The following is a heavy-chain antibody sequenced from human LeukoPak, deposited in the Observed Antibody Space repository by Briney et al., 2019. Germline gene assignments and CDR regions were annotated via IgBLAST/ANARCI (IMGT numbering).Heavy chain of an antibody. Sequence: GGSLRLSCAASGFTFSSYAMSWVRQAPGKGLEWVSAISGSGGSTYYADSVKGRFTISRDNSKNTLYLQMNSRRAEDTAVYYCAKVPAAIRVYNWFDPWGQGTLVTVSS. D-gene: IGHD2-2*02. CDR2: ISGSGGST. J-gene: IGHJ5*02. CDR1: GFTFSSYA. V-gene: IGHV3-23*01. CDR3: AKVPAAIRVYNWFDP.